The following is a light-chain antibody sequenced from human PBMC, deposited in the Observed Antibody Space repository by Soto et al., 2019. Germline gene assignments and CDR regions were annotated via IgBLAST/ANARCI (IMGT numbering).Light chain of an antibody. CDR2: DAS. CDR3: QQRSNWPWK. J-gene: IGKJ1*01. CDR1: QSVSSY. Sequence: EIGLTQPPATLSLSPGERATLSCRASQSVSSYLAWYQQKPGQAPRLLIYDASNRATGIPARFSGSGSGTDFTLTIISLEPEDFAVYYCQQRSNWPWKFGQGTKVDIK. V-gene: IGKV3-11*01.